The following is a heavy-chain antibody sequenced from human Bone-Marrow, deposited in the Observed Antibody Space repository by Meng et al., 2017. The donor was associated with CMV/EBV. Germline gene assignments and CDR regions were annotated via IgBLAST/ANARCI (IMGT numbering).Heavy chain of an antibody. Sequence: SLKISCAASGFTFDDYAMHWVRQAPGKGLEWVSGISWNSGSIGYADSVKGRFTISRDNAKNSLYLQMNSLRAEDMALYYCAKAGVGVTYFDYWGQGTLVTASS. CDR1: GFTFDDYA. CDR2: ISWNSGSI. D-gene: IGHD1-26*01. J-gene: IGHJ4*02. V-gene: IGHV3-9*03. CDR3: AKAGVGVTYFDY.